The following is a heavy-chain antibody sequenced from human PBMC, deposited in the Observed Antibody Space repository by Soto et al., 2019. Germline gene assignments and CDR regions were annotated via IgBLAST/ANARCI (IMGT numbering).Heavy chain of an antibody. D-gene: IGHD2-15*01. CDR1: GFSLSTSAVG. V-gene: IGHV2-5*02. CDR2: IYWDDDK. CDR3: AHLVVAGLTYYFDY. Sequence: QITLKESGPTLVKPTQTLTLTCTFSGFSLSTSAVGVGWIRQHPGQALEWLAFIYWDDDKRYSPSLKSSLTSTKDTSNNQVVLAMTNMDPVYTATYYCAHLVVAGLTYYFDYWGQGTLVTVSS. J-gene: IGHJ4*02.